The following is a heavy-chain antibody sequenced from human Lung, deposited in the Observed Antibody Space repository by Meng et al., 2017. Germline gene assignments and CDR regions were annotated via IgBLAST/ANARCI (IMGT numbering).Heavy chain of an antibody. V-gene: IGHV4-4*02. Sequence: QVRLQESGPGLVKPSGTLSLTFGVSGGSISSSNWWSWVRQPPGKGLEWIGEIYHSGSTNYNPSLKSRVTISVDKSKNQFSLKLSSVTAADTAVYYCARGSITMVRGVSVFDPWGQGTLVTVSS. CDR1: GGSISSSNW. CDR3: ARGSITMVRGVSVFDP. J-gene: IGHJ5*02. D-gene: IGHD3-10*01. CDR2: IYHSGST.